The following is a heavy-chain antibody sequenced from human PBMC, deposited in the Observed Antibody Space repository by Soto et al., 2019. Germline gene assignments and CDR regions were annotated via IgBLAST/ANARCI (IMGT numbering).Heavy chain of an antibody. CDR2: ISSSSSYI. Sequence: EVQLVESGGGLVKPGGSLRLSCAASGFTFSSYSMNWVRQAPGKGLEWVSSISSSSSYIYYADSVKGRFTISRDNATNSLYLKMNSLRAEDTAVYYCAREVSKYSGYDFDYWGQGTLVTVSS. V-gene: IGHV3-21*01. CDR3: AREVSKYSGYDFDY. CDR1: GFTFSSYS. J-gene: IGHJ4*02. D-gene: IGHD5-12*01.